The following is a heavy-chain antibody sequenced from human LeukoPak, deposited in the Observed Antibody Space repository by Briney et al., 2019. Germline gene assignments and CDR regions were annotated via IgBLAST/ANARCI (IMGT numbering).Heavy chain of an antibody. CDR2: IYHSGST. V-gene: IGHV4-30-2*01. CDR1: GGSISSGGYY. CDR3: ARGRAFDI. Sequence: SETLSLTCTVSGGSISSGGYYWSWIRQPPGKGLEWIGCIYHSGSTYYNPSLKSRVTISVDRSKNQFSLKLSSVTAADTAVYYCARGRAFDIWGQGTMVTVSS. J-gene: IGHJ3*02.